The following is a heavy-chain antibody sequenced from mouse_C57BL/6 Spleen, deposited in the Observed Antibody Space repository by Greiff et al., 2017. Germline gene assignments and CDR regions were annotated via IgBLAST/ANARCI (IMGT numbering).Heavy chain of an antibody. J-gene: IGHJ4*01. V-gene: IGHV1-80*01. D-gene: IGHD3-2*02. Sequence: KPGKGLEWIGQIYPGDGDTNYNGKFKCKATLTADKSSSTAYMQLSSLTSEDSAVYFCAQLRDAMDYWGQGTSVTVSS. CDR2: IYPGDGDT. CDR3: AQLRDAMDY.